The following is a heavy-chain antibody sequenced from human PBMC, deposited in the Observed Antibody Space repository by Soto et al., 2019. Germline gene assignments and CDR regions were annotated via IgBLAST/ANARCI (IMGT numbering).Heavy chain of an antibody. CDR2: IYYSGST. V-gene: IGHV4-39*01. CDR1: GGSISSSGYY. CDR3: ARGWKGSTMVRGVITNPPMWYFDY. J-gene: IGHJ4*02. Sequence: SETLSLTCTVSGGSISSSGYYWGWIRQPPGKGLEWIGNIYYSGSTYYNPSLKSRVTISIDTSKNQFSLKLSSVTAADTAVYYCARGWKGSTMVRGVITNPPMWYFDYWGQGTLVTVSS. D-gene: IGHD3-10*01.